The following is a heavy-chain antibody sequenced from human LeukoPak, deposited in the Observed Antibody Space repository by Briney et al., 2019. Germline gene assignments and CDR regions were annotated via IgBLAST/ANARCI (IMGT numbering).Heavy chain of an antibody. V-gene: IGHV4-59*01. Sequence: SETLSLTCAVYGGSFSGYYWTWIRQPPGKGLEWMGYIYYSGSTNYNPSLKSRLTISVDTSKNQFSLKLNSVIAADTAVYYCARGARRDGYNFDYWGQGTLVTVSS. CDR3: ARGARRDGYNFDY. J-gene: IGHJ4*02. D-gene: IGHD5-24*01. CDR1: GGSFSGYY. CDR2: IYYSGST.